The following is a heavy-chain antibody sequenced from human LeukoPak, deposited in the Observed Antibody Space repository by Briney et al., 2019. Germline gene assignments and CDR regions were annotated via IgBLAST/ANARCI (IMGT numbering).Heavy chain of an antibody. CDR3: ARGPRITLVRGGQWYYYMDV. V-gene: IGHV1-46*01. D-gene: IGHD3-10*01. CDR2: INPSGGST. Sequence: ASVKVSFKASGYTFSINYMHWVRQAPGQGVEWMGMINPSGGSTNYAQKFQGRVTITRDTSTSTVYMEMRRVRDEDTAVYYCARGPRITLVRGGQWYYYMDVWGKGTTVTISS. CDR1: GYTFSINY. J-gene: IGHJ6*03.